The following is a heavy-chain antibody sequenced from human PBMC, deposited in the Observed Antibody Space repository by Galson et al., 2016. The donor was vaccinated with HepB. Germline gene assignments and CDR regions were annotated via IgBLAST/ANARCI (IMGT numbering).Heavy chain of an antibody. CDR2: FDPDNGET. J-gene: IGHJ4*02. V-gene: IGHV1-24*01. CDR3: AGGYFEY. Sequence: SVKVSCKVSAYTVTEFSIHWVRQGPGKGLEWMGGFDPDNGETVYAQIFQGRVSLTDDISTDTVYLELSSLRSEDTAVYYCAGGYFEYWGQGTQVTVS. CDR1: AYTVTEFS.